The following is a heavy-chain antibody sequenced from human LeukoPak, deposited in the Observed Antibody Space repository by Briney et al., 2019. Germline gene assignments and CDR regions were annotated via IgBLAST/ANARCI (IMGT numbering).Heavy chain of an antibody. Sequence: ASVKVSCKASGYDFIAFGISWVRQAPGQGLEWMGWISAYNGNTDYAPKFQDRASMTTDTSTSTAFLEVRSLTSDDTATYYCAEGARSSLLYWGQGSLVTVSS. J-gene: IGHJ4*02. D-gene: IGHD6-13*01. CDR2: ISAYNGNT. V-gene: IGHV1-18*01. CDR3: AEGARSSLLY. CDR1: GYDFIAFG.